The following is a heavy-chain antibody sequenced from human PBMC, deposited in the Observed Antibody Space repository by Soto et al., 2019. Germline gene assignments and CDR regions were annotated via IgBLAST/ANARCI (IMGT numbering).Heavy chain of an antibody. Sequence: TETPSLTCTVSGDSITSSYWSWIRRPPGKGLEWIAYIYDTGISGYTPSTSYNPSLKSRVTMSVDTSKSQFSLKLTSVTAADTAVYYCARGEVAFFHYCLDVSGQWITVTVSS. V-gene: IGHV4-59*01. CDR2: IYDTGISGYTPST. J-gene: IGHJ6*02. CDR1: GDSITSSY. CDR3: ARGEVAFFHYCLDV.